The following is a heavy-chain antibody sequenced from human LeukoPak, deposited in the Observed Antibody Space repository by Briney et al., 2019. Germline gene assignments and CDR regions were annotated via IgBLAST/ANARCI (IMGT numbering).Heavy chain of an antibody. CDR1: GFTFSSYE. CDR2: ISRSGNTI. CDR3: ARYRPRTTKGGGFDC. J-gene: IGHJ4*02. V-gene: IGHV3-48*03. Sequence: GSLRLSCVGSGFTFSSYEMNWVRQAPGKGLEWVSDISRSGNTIYNADSAKGRFTISRDNAKNSLYLQMNSLRAEDTAVYYCARYRPRTTKGGGFDCWGQGTLVTVSS. D-gene: IGHD2-15*01.